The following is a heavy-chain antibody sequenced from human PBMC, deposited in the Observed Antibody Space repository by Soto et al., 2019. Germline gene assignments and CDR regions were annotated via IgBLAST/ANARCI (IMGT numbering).Heavy chain of an antibody. D-gene: IGHD2-15*01. V-gene: IGHV4-34*01. CDR1: GVTFRGYY. J-gene: IGHJ4*02. CDR3: ASVVAATVDY. CDR2: INHSGST. Sequence: SVPLPLTCAVYGVTFRGYYWILIRQPPGKGLEWIGEINHSGSTNYNPSLKSRVTISVDTSKNQFSLKLSSVTAADTAVYYCASVVAATVDYWGQGTLVTVSS.